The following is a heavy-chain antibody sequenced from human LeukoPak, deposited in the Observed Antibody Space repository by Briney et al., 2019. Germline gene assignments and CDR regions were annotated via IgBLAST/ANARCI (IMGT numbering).Heavy chain of an antibody. CDR3: AKDVPYSGWAFDI. CDR1: GFTFSSYA. CDR2: ISGSGGST. D-gene: IGHD6-19*01. Sequence: GGSLRLSCAASGFTFSSYAMSWVRQAPGKGLEWVSAISGSGGSTYYADSVKGRFTISRDDSKNILYLQMDSLRVEDAAVYYCAKDVPYSGWAFDIWGQGTLVTVSS. J-gene: IGHJ3*02. V-gene: IGHV3-23*01.